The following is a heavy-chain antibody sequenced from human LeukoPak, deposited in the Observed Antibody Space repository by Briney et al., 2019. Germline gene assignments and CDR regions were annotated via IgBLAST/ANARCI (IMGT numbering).Heavy chain of an antibody. CDR1: GGSISSGGYY. V-gene: IGHV4-31*03. CDR3: AREYYDYVWGSYRGIDY. CDR2: IYYSGST. D-gene: IGHD3-16*02. J-gene: IGHJ4*02. Sequence: SETLSLTCTVSGGSISSGGYYWSWIRQHPGKGLEWIGYIYYSGSTYYNPSLKSRVTMSVDTSKNQFSLKLSSVTAADTAVYYCAREYYDYVWGSYRGIDYWGQGTLVTVSS.